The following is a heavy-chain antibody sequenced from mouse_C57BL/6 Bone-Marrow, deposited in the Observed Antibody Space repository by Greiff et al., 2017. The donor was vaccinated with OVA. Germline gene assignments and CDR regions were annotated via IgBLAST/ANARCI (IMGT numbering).Heavy chain of an antibody. Sequence: VQLQQSGPELVKPGASVKISCKASGYTFTDYYMNWVKQSPGKSLEWIGDINPNNGGTSYNQKFKGKATLTVDKSSSTAYMELRSLTSEDSAVYYGARVPTMITTGFAYWGQGTLVTVSA. CDR2: INPNNGGT. J-gene: IGHJ3*01. CDR1: GYTFTDYY. D-gene: IGHD2-4*01. V-gene: IGHV1-26*01. CDR3: ARVPTMITTGFAY.